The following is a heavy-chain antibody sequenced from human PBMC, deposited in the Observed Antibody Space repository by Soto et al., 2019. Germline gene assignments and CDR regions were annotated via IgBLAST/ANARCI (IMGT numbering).Heavy chain of an antibody. CDR2: INPSGGST. J-gene: IGHJ5*02. D-gene: IGHD2-2*01. V-gene: IGHV1-46*01. CDR3: ARDHCSSTSCAPSSSWFDP. Sequence: QGLEWMGIINPSGGSTSYAQKFQGRVTMTRDTSTSTVYMELSSLRSEDTAVYYCARDHCSSTSCAPSSSWFDPWGQGTFVTV.